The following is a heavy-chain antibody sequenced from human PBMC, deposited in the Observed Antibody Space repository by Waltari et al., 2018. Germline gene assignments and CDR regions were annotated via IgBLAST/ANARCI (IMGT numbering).Heavy chain of an antibody. CDR1: GYPRTELS. V-gene: IGHV1-24*01. J-gene: IGHJ6*02. CDR3: ATISDTFGYYPHYHGMDV. Sequence: QVQLVQSGAEVKKPGASVKVSCEVSGYPRTELSMHWGRQSPGKGIEWMGGFDPEANETIYAQNFQGRVTMTEDTSTDTAYMELSGLRFEDTAVYYCATISDTFGYYPHYHGMDVWGQGTTVTVSS. CDR2: FDPEANET. D-gene: IGHD3-22*01.